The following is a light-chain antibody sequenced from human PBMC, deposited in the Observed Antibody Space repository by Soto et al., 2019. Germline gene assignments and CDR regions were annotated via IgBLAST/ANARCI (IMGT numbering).Light chain of an antibody. CDR3: QQLNNWPLT. V-gene: IGKV3D-20*02. CDR1: QSFSSSY. CDR2: DAS. Sequence: EIVLTQSPATLSLSPGERATLSCRASQSFSSSYLAWYQQKPGLAPRLLIYDASSRATGIPARFSGSGSGTDFTLTISSLEPEDFAVYYCQQLNNWPLTFGGGTKV. J-gene: IGKJ4*01.